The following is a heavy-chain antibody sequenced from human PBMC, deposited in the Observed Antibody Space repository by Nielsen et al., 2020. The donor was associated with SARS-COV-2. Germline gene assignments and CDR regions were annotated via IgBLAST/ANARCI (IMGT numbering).Heavy chain of an antibody. CDR2: INLNGGST. CDR3: AREGAGSSVYYGLDV. D-gene: IGHD6-13*01. V-gene: IGHV3-20*04. J-gene: IGHJ6*02. CDR1: GFTFDDYG. Sequence: GESLKISCAASGFTFDDYGMSWVRQAPGKGLEWVSGINLNGGSTGYADSVKGRFTISRDNAKNSLYLQMNSLRAEDTAMYYCAREGAGSSVYYGLDVWGQGTTVTVSS.